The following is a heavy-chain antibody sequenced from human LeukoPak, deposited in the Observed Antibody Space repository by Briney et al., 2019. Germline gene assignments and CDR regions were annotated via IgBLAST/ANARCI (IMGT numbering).Heavy chain of an antibody. CDR3: ARHYFGGIRLGELSLLATGVEWFVP. V-gene: IGHV4-39*01. Sequence: SETLSLTCSVSGGSISSSSYYWGWIRQPPGKGLGWIGSIYYSGSTYYNPSLKSRVTITVDTSKNQFSLKLSSVTAADAPVSYCARHYFGGIRLGELSLLATGVEWFVPWGQGTLVTVSS. CDR1: GGSISSSSYY. CDR2: IYYSGST. D-gene: IGHD3-16*02. J-gene: IGHJ5*02.